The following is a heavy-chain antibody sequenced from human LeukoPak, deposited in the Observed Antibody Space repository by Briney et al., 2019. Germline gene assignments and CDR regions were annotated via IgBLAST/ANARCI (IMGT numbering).Heavy chain of an antibody. CDR2: MNPNSGNT. CDR1: GYTFTGYY. Sequence: GASVKVSCKVSGYTFTGYYMHWVRQATGQGLEWMGWMNPNSGNTGYAQRFQGRVTMTRNTAISTAYMELSSLRSEDTAVYYCVSGGYYRDYWGQGTLVTVSS. J-gene: IGHJ4*02. V-gene: IGHV1-8*02. D-gene: IGHD3-22*01. CDR3: VSGGYYRDY.